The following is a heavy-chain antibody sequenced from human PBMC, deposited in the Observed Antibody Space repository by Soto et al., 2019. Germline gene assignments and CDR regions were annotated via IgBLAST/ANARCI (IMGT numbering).Heavy chain of an antibody. D-gene: IGHD6-19*01. CDR2: IGTAGDT. V-gene: IGHV3-13*01. CDR3: ARDIGIAVAANDEYDAFDI. J-gene: IGHJ3*02. Sequence: GGSLRLSCAASGFTFSSYDMHWVRQATGKGLEWVSAIGTAGDTYYPGSVKGRFTISRENAKNSLYLQMNSLRAEDTAVYYCARDIGIAVAANDEYDAFDIWGQGTMVTVSS. CDR1: GFTFSSYD.